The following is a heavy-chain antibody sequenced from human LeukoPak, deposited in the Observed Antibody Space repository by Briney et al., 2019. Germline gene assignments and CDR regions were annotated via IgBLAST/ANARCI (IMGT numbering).Heavy chain of an antibody. CDR3: AMWDYGSGSYWYYYGMDV. V-gene: IGHV1-8*01. CDR2: MNPNSGNT. J-gene: IGHJ6*02. D-gene: IGHD3-10*01. Sequence: GASVKVSCKASGYTFTSYDINWVRQATGQGLEWMGWMNPNSGNTGYAQKFQGRVTMTRNTSISTAYMELSSLRSEDTAVYYCAMWDYGSGSYWYYYGMDVWGQGTTVTVSS. CDR1: GYTFTSYD.